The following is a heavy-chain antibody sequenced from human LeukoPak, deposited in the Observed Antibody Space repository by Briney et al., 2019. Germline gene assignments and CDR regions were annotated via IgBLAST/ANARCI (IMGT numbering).Heavy chain of an antibody. CDR1: GGTFSSYA. D-gene: IGHD3-22*01. CDR2: ISAYNGNT. V-gene: IGHV1-18*01. CDR3: ARDWYYYDSSGYYYRLYAFDI. J-gene: IGHJ3*02. Sequence: GSSVKVSCKASGGTFSSYAISWVRQAPGQGLEWMGWISAYNGNTNYAQELQGRVTMTTDTSTSTAYMELRSLRSDDTAVYYCARDWYYYDSSGYYYRLYAFDIWGQGTMVTVSS.